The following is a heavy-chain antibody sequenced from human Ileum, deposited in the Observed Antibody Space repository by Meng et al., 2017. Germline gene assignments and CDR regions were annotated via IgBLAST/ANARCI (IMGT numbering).Heavy chain of an antibody. CDR3: ATGYRDIYFLYFDS. D-gene: IGHD3-9*01. V-gene: IGHV3-7*01. CDR1: GFIFSDYW. J-gene: IGHJ4*02. CDR2: IKQDGSEI. Sequence: GESLKISCAASGFIFSDYWVAWVRQAPGKGLEWVASIKQDGSEIYYLDSVKGRFTISRDNAENSLYLQMNSLRAEDTAVYYCATGYRDIYFLYFDSWGQGTLVTVSS.